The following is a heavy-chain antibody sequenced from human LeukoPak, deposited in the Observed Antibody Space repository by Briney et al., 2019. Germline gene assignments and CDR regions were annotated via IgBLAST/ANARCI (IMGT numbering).Heavy chain of an antibody. CDR2: IYYGGST. CDR1: GDSISSSSYY. V-gene: IGHV4-39*01. Sequence: PSETLSLTCTVSGDSISSSSYYWGWIRQPPGKGLEWIGSIYYGGSTYYNASLKSRVTISVDASKNQFSLKLSSVTAADTAVYYCAIRGSDYRIDYWGQGTLVTVSS. CDR3: AIRGSDYRIDY. J-gene: IGHJ4*02. D-gene: IGHD5-12*01.